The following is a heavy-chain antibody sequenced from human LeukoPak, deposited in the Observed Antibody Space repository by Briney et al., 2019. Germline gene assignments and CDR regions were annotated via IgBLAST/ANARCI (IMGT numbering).Heavy chain of an antibody. V-gene: IGHV3-73*01. CDR1: GFTFSGSA. J-gene: IGHJ4*02. CDR2: IRSKANSYAT. Sequence: GGSLKLSCAASGFTFSGSAMHWVRQASGKGLEWVGRIRSKANSYATAYAASVKGRFTISRDDSKNTAYLQMNSLKTEDTAVYYCTKYQQPFPSWGQGTLVTVSS. CDR3: TKYQQPFPS. D-gene: IGHD2-2*01.